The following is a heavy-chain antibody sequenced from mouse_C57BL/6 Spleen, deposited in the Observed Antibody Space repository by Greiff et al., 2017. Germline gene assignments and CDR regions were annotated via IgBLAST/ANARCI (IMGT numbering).Heavy chain of an antibody. CDR1: GFTFSDYG. J-gene: IGHJ2*01. Sequence: EVMLVESGGGLVKPGGSLKLSCAASGFTFSDYGMHWVRQAPEKGLEWVAYISSGSSTIYYADTVKGRFTISRDNAKNTLFLQMTSLRSEDTAMYYCARSYDYDAGYYFDYWGQGTTLTVSS. CDR2: ISSGSSTI. V-gene: IGHV5-17*01. D-gene: IGHD2-4*01. CDR3: ARSYDYDAGYYFDY.